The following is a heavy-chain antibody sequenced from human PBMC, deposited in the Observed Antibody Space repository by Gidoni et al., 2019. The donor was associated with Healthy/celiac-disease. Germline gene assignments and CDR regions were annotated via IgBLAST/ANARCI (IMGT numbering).Heavy chain of an antibody. Sequence: EVQLLESGGGLVQPGGSLRFSCAASGFTFSRYAMSWVRQAPGKGLGWVAAISGSGGSTYYADSVKGRFTISRDNSKNTLYLQMNSLRAEDTAVYYCATVYRDIATHYYYGMDVWGQGTTVTVSS. J-gene: IGHJ6*02. V-gene: IGHV3-23*01. D-gene: IGHD2-15*01. CDR3: ATVYRDIATHYYYGMDV. CDR1: GFTFSRYA. CDR2: ISGSGGST.